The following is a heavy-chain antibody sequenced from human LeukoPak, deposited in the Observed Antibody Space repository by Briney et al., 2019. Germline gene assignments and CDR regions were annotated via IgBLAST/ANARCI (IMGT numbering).Heavy chain of an antibody. CDR3: VRSQLQYCTTTSCYVFDS. D-gene: IGHD2-2*01. V-gene: IGHV3-30*19. CDR2: ISFDGSEK. Sequence: GGSLRLSCVTSGFIFSSYGFHWVRQAPAKGLEWVAVISFDGSEKYYADSAKGRFSISTDYSRNTLYLEMNGLRADDTAVYYCVRSQLQYCTTTSCYVFDSWGQGTLVTVSS. CDR1: GFIFSSYG. J-gene: IGHJ4*02.